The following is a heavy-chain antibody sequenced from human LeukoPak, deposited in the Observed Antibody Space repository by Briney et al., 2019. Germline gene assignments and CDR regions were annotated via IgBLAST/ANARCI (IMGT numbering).Heavy chain of an antibody. CDR3: ATASPLGGWYQEGGYFDY. J-gene: IGHJ4*02. Sequence: GASVKVSCKASGYTFTSYGISWVRQAPGQGLEWMGWISTYNGNTNYAQRLQGRVTMTTDTSTSTAYMELRSLRSEDTAVYYCATASPLGGWYQEGGYFDYWGQGTLVTVSS. D-gene: IGHD6-19*01. CDR2: ISTYNGNT. CDR1: GYTFTSYG. V-gene: IGHV1-18*01.